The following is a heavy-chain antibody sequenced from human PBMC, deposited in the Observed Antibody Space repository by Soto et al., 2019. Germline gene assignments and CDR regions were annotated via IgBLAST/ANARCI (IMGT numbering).Heavy chain of an antibody. CDR2: IYYSGST. D-gene: IGHD6-13*01. CDR1: GGSISSYY. J-gene: IGHJ5*02. CDR3: ASASGYSPLSNWFDP. V-gene: IGHV4-59*01. Sequence: SETLSLTCTVSGGSISSYYWSWIRQPPGKGLEWIGYIYYSGSTNYNPSLKSRVTISVDTSKNQFSLKLSSVTAADTAVYYCASASGYSPLSNWFDPWGQGTLVTVSS.